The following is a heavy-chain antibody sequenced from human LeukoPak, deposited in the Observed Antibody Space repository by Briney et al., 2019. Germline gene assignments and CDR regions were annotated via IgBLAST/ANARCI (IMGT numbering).Heavy chain of an antibody. V-gene: IGHV4-30-2*01. CDR2: IYHSGST. Sequence: SETLSLTCAASGGSISSGGYSWSWIRQPPGKGLEWIGYIYHSGSTYYNPSLKSRVTISVDRSKNQFSLKLSSVTAADTAVYYCARFDRIVGATDYWGQGTLVTVSS. CDR1: GGSISSGGYS. D-gene: IGHD1-26*01. CDR3: ARFDRIVGATDY. J-gene: IGHJ4*02.